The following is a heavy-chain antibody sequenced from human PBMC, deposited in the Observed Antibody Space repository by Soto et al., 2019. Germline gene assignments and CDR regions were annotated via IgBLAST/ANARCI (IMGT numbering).Heavy chain of an antibody. CDR3: AKEDYGDDYWYFDL. CDR1: GFTFSSYG. V-gene: IGHV3-30*18. Sequence: ESGGGVVQPGRSLRLSCAASGFTFSSYGMHWVRQAPGKGLEWVAIITYDGSNKFYADSVKGRFTISRDISKNTLYLQMNSLRAEDTAMYYCAKEDYGDDYWYFDLWGRGTLVTVSS. CDR2: ITYDGSNK. J-gene: IGHJ2*01. D-gene: IGHD4-17*01.